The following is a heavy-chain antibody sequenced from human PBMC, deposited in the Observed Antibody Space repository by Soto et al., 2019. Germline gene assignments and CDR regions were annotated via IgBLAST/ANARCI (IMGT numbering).Heavy chain of an antibody. Sequence: GESLKISCKGSGYSVTSYWIGWVRQMPGKGLELMGIIYPGDSDTRYSPSFQGQVTISADKSISTAYLQWSSLKASDTAMYYCAGGGVRGVITRTRDYYGMDVWGQGTTVTVSS. CDR1: GYSVTSYW. CDR2: IYPGDSDT. J-gene: IGHJ6*02. CDR3: AGGGVRGVITRTRDYYGMDV. V-gene: IGHV5-51*01. D-gene: IGHD3-10*01.